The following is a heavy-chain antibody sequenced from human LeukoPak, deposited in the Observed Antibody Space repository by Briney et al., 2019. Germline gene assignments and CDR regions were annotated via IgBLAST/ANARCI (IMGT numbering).Heavy chain of an antibody. CDR1: GYTFTGYY. CDR3: ARVTVVRDRHYYYYYMDV. Sequence: ASVKVSCKASGYTFTGYYMHWVRQAPGQGLEWMGWVNPDSGATNYAQKFQGRVTMTSDTSISTAYMEMNSLRSDDTAVFYCARVTVVRDRHYYYYYMDVWGKGTTVTISS. CDR2: VNPDSGAT. D-gene: IGHD3-10*01. J-gene: IGHJ6*03. V-gene: IGHV1-2*02.